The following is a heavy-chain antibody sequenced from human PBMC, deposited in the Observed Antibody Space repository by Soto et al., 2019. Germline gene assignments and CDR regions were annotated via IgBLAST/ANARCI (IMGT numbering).Heavy chain of an antibody. J-gene: IGHJ5*02. Sequence: QVQLVQSGAEVQKPGSSVKVSCKASGGTFSSYTISWVRQAPGQGLEWMGRIIPILGIANYAQKFQGRVTITADKSTSTAYMELSSLRSEDTAVYYCARDLGWQVNYDFWSGHPVSDPWGQGTLVTVSS. V-gene: IGHV1-69*08. CDR1: GGTFSSYT. CDR2: IIPILGIA. D-gene: IGHD3-3*01. CDR3: ARDLGWQVNYDFWSGHPVSDP.